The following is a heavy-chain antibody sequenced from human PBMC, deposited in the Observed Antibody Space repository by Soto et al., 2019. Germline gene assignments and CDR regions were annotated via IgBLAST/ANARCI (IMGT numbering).Heavy chain of an antibody. CDR3: ASLVDTAMVVAFDI. CDR1: GGTFSSYA. CDR2: IIPIFGTA. J-gene: IGHJ3*02. D-gene: IGHD5-18*01. V-gene: IGHV1-69*12. Sequence: QVQLVQSGAEVKKPGSSVKVSCKASGGTFSSYAISWVRQAPGQGLEWMGGIIPIFGTANYAQKFQGRVRITADESTSTAYMELSSLRAEDTAVYYCASLVDTAMVVAFDIWGQGTMVTVSS.